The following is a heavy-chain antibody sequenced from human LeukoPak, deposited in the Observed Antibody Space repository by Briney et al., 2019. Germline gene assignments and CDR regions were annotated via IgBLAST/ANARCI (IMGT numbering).Heavy chain of an antibody. CDR2: ITRPGTTI. CDR1: GFTFSAYS. V-gene: IGHV3-48*01. CDR3: AKDVGYCSSTSCYGYFDY. J-gene: IGHJ4*02. D-gene: IGHD2-2*01. Sequence: PGGSLRLSCATSGFTFSAYSMSWVRQAPGKGLEWVSHITRPGTTIYYAESVRGRFSISRDNSKNTLYLQMNSLRAEDTAVYYCAKDVGYCSSTSCYGYFDYWGQGTLVTVSS.